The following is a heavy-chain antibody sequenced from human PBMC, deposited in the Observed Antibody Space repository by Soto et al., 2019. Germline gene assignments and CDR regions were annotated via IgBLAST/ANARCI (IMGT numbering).Heavy chain of an antibody. CDR3: ARHDFGVVNTWFDP. CDR1: GGSISSSSYY. D-gene: IGHD3-3*01. Sequence: SETLSLTCTVSGGSISSSSYYWGWIRQPPGKGLEWIGSIYYSGSTYYNPSLKSRVTISVDTSKNQFSLKLSSVTAADTAVYYCARHDFGVVNTWFDPWGQGTLVTVS. CDR2: IYYSGST. J-gene: IGHJ5*02. V-gene: IGHV4-39*01.